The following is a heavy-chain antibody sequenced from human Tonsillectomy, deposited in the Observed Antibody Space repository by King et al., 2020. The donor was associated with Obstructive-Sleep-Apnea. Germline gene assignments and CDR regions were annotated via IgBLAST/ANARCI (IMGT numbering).Heavy chain of an antibody. V-gene: IGHV3-74*01. D-gene: IGHD3-9*01. CDR3: ASGYFDWLPRYYFDY. J-gene: IGHJ4*02. CDR1: GFTFSSYW. CDR2: INSDGSST. Sequence: EVQLVESGGGLVQPGGSLRLSCAASGFTFSSYWMHWVRQAPGKGLVWVSRINSDGSSTSYADSVKGRFAISRDNAENTLYLQMNSLRAEDTAVYYCASGYFDWLPRYYFDYWGPGTLVTVSS.